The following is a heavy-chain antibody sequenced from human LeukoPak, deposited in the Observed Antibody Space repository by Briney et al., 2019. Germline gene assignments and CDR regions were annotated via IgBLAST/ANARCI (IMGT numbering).Heavy chain of an antibody. Sequence: SSVKVSCKAPGGTFSSYTISWVRQAPGQGLEWMGRIIPILGMANYAQKFQGRVTITADKSTSTAYMELSSLRSEDTAVYYCAASVVVPAASFDYWGQGTLVTVSS. J-gene: IGHJ4*02. D-gene: IGHD2-2*01. V-gene: IGHV1-69*02. CDR3: AASVVVPAASFDY. CDR2: IIPILGMA. CDR1: GGTFSSYT.